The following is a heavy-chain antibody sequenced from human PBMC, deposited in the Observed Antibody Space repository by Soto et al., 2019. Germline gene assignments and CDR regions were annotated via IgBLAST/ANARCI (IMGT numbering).Heavy chain of an antibody. CDR2: IYYSGST. CDR1: GGSISSGGYY. J-gene: IGHJ4*02. D-gene: IGHD3-10*01. V-gene: IGHV4-31*03. Sequence: SETLSLTCTVSGGSISSGGYYWSWIHQHPGKGLEWIGYIYYSGSTYYNPSLKSRVTISVDTSKNQFSLKLSSVTAADTAVYYCASVLWFGESYWGQGTLVTVSS. CDR3: ASVLWFGESY.